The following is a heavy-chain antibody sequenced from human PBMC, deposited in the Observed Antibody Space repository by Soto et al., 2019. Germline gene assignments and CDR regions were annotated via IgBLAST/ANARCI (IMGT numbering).Heavy chain of an antibody. J-gene: IGHJ5*01. V-gene: IGHV3-21*06. CDR2: ISSSTSYV. CDR1: GFTFSRYG. Sequence: GGLRLSCAASGFTFSRYGMNWLRQAPGKGLEWVASISSSTSYVYYADSVKGRFSTSRDNAKNILYLEMYALRSEDTAIYYCARDPSEGRVGNWFESWGQGTLVTVSS. CDR3: ARDPSEGRVGNWFES.